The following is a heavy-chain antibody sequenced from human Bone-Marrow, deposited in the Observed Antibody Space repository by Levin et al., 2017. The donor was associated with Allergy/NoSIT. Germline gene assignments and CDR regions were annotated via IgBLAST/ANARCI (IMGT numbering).Heavy chain of an antibody. D-gene: IGHD6-13*01. Sequence: GGSLRLSCAASGFTFSSYGMHWVRQAPGKGLEWVAVIWYDGSNKYYADSVKGRFTISRDNSKNTLYLQMNSLRAEDTAVYYCARELAGVAAAGTPTYYYDYGMDVWGQGTTVTVSS. CDR3: ARELAGVAAAGTPTYYYDYGMDV. V-gene: IGHV3-33*01. CDR2: IWYDGSNK. CDR1: GFTFSSYG. J-gene: IGHJ6*02.